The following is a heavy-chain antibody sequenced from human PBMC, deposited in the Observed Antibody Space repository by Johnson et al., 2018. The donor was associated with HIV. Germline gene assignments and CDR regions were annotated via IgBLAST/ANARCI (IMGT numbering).Heavy chain of an antibody. D-gene: IGHD6-19*01. CDR1: GFAVSNNY. V-gene: IGHV3-53*01. CDR2: IYSGGST. J-gene: IGHJ3*02. Sequence: VQLVESGGGLIQPGGSLRLSCAVSGFAVSNNYMSWVRQAPGQGLEWVSVIYSGGSTYYADSVKGRFTISRDNSKNTLYLQMNSLRAEDTAVYYCARDAGQWLDDAFDIWGQGTMVTVSS. CDR3: ARDAGQWLDDAFDI.